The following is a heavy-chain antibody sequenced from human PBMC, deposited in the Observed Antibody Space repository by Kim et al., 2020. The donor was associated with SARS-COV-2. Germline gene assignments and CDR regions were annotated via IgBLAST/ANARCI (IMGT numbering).Heavy chain of an antibody. CDR1: GFTFSDYY. CDR3: ARDLIAAAHYFQH. V-gene: IGHV3-11*01. CDR2: ISSSGTTI. J-gene: IGHJ1*01. Sequence: GGSLRLSCAASGFTFSDYYMSWIRQAPGKGLEWVSYISSSGTTIYYADSAKGRFTISRDNAKNSLYLQMNSLRAEDTAVYYCARDLIAAAHYFQHWGQGTLVTVSS. D-gene: IGHD6-13*01.